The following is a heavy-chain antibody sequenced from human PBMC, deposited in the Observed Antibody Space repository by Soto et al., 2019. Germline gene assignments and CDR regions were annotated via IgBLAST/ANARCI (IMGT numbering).Heavy chain of an antibody. J-gene: IGHJ6*02. V-gene: IGHV4-59*12. Sequence: PSETLSLTCTVSGGSISSYYWSWIRQPPGKGLEWIGYIYYSGSTNYNPSLKSRVTISVDTSKNQFSLKLSSVTAADTAVYYCARSLLIGMDVWGQGTTVTVSS. CDR3: ARSLLIGMDV. CDR1: GGSISSYY. D-gene: IGHD2-15*01. CDR2: IYYSGST.